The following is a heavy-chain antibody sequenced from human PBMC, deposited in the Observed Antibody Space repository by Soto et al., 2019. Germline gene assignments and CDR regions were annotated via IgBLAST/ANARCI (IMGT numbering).Heavy chain of an antibody. CDR1: GFPFSNHN. J-gene: IGHJ4*02. D-gene: IGHD6-19*01. V-gene: IGHV3-48*02. CDR2: ISSSGTTI. Sequence: GGSLSLSCAASGFPFSNHNMNWVRQAPGKGLEWVSYISSSGTTIYYADSVRGRFTISRDNAKDSLYLQMDSLRDEDTAVYYCARDPAVGSSGWYYFDYWGQGALVTVSS. CDR3: ARDPAVGSSGWYYFDY.